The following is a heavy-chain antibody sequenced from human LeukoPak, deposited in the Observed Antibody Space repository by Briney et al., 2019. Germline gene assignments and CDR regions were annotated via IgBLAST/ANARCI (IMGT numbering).Heavy chain of an antibody. J-gene: IGHJ6*02. D-gene: IGHD2-15*01. CDR2: ISYDGSNK. CDR3: EKDLVVVAATSVSRGEPSGMDV. CDR1: GFTFSSYG. Sequence: GRSLRLSCAASGFTFSSYGMHWVRQAPGKGLEWVAVISYDGSNKYYADSVKGRFTISRDNSKNTLYLQMNSLRAEDTAVYYCEKDLVVVAATSVSRGEPSGMDVWGQGTTVTVSS. V-gene: IGHV3-30*18.